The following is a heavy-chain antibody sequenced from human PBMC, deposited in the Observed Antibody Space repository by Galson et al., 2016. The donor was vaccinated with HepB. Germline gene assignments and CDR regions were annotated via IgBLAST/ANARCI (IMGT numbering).Heavy chain of an antibody. CDR2: IWYDGSNK. D-gene: IGHD3-22*01. CDR1: GFTFGSHG. Sequence: SLRLSCAASGFTFGSHGMHWVRQAPGKGLEWVAVIWYDGSNKYYADSVKGRFTISRDNSKNTLYLQMNSLRAEDTAVYYCAREAGMIVADGYFDYWGQGTLVTVSS. J-gene: IGHJ4*02. CDR3: AREAGMIVADGYFDY. V-gene: IGHV3-33*08.